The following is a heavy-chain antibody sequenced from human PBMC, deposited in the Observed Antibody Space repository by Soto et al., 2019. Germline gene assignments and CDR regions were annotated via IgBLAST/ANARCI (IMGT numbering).Heavy chain of an antibody. V-gene: IGHV1-58*02. J-gene: IGHJ5*02. CDR1: GFTFSMSA. Sequence: GTSVKVSCTTSGFTFSMSAIQWVRQARGERLEWVGWIGVGAGNTNYAQNLRGRVTITRDTSTSTAYMELSSLRSEDTAVYYCARVGPPADPWGQGTLVTVSS. CDR2: IGVGAGNT. D-gene: IGHD2-2*01. CDR3: ARVGPPADP.